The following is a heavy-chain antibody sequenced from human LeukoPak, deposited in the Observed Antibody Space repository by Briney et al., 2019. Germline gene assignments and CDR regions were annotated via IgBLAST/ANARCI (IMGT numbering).Heavy chain of an antibody. D-gene: IGHD4/OR15-4a*01. CDR1: GDSNSSYF. CDR2: MHNGVHT. CDR3: AATIKRDYGDTNLDY. J-gene: IGHJ4*02. V-gene: IGHV4-59*01. Sequence: SETLSLTCAVPGDSNSSYFWSWIRQPPGKGLEWIGYMHNGVHTNYNPSLKSRVTISGDTSKNQLSLKLTSATAADTAVYYCAATIKRDYGDTNLDYWGQGTLVTVSS.